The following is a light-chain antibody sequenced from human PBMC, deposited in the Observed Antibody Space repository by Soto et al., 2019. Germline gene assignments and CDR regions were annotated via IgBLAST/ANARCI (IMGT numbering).Light chain of an antibody. V-gene: IGKV3-20*01. Sequence: EIVLTQSPDTLSLSPGERATLSCRASQSVTNNYLAWYQQKPGQAPRLLIYDASNRATGIPDRFSGSGSGTDFTLTISRLEPEDFAVYYCQQCARSPLTFGQGTKVEIK. CDR3: QQCARSPLT. CDR2: DAS. CDR1: QSVTNNY. J-gene: IGKJ1*01.